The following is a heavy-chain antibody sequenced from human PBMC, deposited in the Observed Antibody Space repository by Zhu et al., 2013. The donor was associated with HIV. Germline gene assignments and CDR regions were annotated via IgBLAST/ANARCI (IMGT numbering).Heavy chain of an antibody. J-gene: IGHJ4*02. CDR1: GGSISSSSYY. Sequence: QVQLQESGPGLVKPSETLSLTCTVSGGSISSSSYYWGWIRQPPGKGLEWIGSIYYSGSTYYNPSLKSRVTISVDTSKNQFSLKLSSVTAADTAVYYCARGGGSYAPLDYWGQGTLVTVSS. CDR3: ARGGGSYAPLDY. D-gene: IGHD1-26*01. CDR2: IYYSGST. V-gene: IGHV4-39*07.